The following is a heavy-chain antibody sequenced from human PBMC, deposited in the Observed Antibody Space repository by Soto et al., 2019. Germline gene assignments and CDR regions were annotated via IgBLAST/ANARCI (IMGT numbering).Heavy chain of an antibody. D-gene: IGHD2-2*01. J-gene: IGHJ6*03. V-gene: IGHV1-3*01. CDR3: ARDIVVVPAAMPNYYYMDV. CDR1: GYTFTSYA. Sequence: ASVKVSCKASGYTFTSYAMHWVRQAPGQRLEWMGWINAGNGNTKYSQKFQGRVTITRDTSASTAYMELSSLRSEDTAVYYCARDIVVVPAAMPNYYYMDVWGKGTTVTVSS. CDR2: INAGNGNT.